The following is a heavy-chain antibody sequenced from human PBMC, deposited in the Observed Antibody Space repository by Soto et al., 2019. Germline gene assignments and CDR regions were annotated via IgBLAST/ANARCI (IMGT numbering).Heavy chain of an antibody. CDR3: ARGQRFSDSFDP. J-gene: IGHJ5*02. CDR1: GGAISGYY. Sequence: QVQLQESGPGLVKPSETLSLTCTVSGGAISGYYWTWIRQSAGKVLEWIGRIYSSGGTKYNPSLQCRVTMSLDTYKNQFSLRLTSVTAADTAVYYCARGQRFSDSFDPWGQGTLVTVSS. D-gene: IGHD3-3*01. V-gene: IGHV4-4*07. CDR2: IYSSGGT.